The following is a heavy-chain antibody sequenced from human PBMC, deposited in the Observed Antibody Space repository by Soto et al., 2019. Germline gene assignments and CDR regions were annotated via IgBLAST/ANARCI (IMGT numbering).Heavy chain of an antibody. CDR1: GFSLNSSGVG. CDR2: IYWDDDR. V-gene: IGHV2-5*02. D-gene: IGHD3-10*01. CDR3: THHSLSYYSPSKTYEGRAFHI. Sequence: QITLRESGPTLVKPTQTLTLTCTFSGFSLNSSGVGVGWIRQPPGKALEWVALIYWDDDRRYSPSLESRLTITKDTSKNQVVLTMTDMDPVDTATYYCTHHSLSYYSPSKTYEGRAFHIWGQGRMVTVSS. J-gene: IGHJ3*02.